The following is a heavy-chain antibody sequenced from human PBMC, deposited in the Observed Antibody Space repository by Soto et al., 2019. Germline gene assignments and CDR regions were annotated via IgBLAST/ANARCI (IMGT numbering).Heavy chain of an antibody. D-gene: IGHD5-18*01. CDR3: ATSVNSAMAFDY. Sequence: ASVKVSCTASGYTFTHYYIHWVRQAPGQGLEWMGIINPNGGITTYAQKFRAGFSMTRDTSTSTVYLELSSLRSEDSAVYYCATSVNSAMAFDYWGQGTLVTVSS. CDR2: INPNGGIT. J-gene: IGHJ4*02. V-gene: IGHV1-46*01. CDR1: GYTFTHYY.